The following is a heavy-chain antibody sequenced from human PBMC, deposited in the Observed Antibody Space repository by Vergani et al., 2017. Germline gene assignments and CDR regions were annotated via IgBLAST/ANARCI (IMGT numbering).Heavy chain of an antibody. Sequence: EVQLLESGGGLVQPGGSLRLSCAASGFTFSSYAMSWVRQAPGKGLEWVSTINTNGDYTRYGDSVKGRFTISRDNSKNTLYLQMNSLRAEDTAVYYCAKDGIAAAGYHMYYFDYWGQGTLVTVSS. CDR1: GFTFSSYA. CDR3: AKDGIAAAGYHMYYFDY. V-gene: IGHV3-23*01. D-gene: IGHD6-13*01. J-gene: IGHJ4*02. CDR2: INTNGDYT.